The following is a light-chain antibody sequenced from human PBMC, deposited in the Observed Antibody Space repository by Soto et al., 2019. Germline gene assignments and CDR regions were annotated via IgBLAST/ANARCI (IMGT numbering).Light chain of an antibody. CDR2: KAS. CDR1: QSISSW. J-gene: IGKJ1*01. Sequence: IHMTHSPSILSASLGDMVTITFRASQSISSWLAWYQQKPGKAPNLLIHKASHLESGVPSRFSGSGSGTDFTLTISSLQHEDLATYYCQQSYSTTWTFGQGTKVDIK. CDR3: QQSYSTTWT. V-gene: IGKV1-5*03.